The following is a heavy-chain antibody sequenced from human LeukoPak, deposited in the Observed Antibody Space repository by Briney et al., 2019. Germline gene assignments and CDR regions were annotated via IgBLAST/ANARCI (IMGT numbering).Heavy chain of an antibody. Sequence: PSETLSLTCTVSGGSISSGGYYWSWIRQHPGKGLEWIGYIYYSGSTYYNPSLKSRVTISVDTSKNQFSLKLSSVTAADTAVYYCAGSITIFGVVDYWGQGTLVIVSS. J-gene: IGHJ4*02. CDR3: AGSITIFGVVDY. D-gene: IGHD3-3*01. CDR2: IYYSGST. V-gene: IGHV4-31*03. CDR1: GGSISSGGYY.